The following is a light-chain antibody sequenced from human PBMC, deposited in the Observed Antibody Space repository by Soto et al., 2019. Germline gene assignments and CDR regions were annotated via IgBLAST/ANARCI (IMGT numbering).Light chain of an antibody. CDR2: WAS. V-gene: IGKV4-1*01. J-gene: IGKJ2*01. CDR3: QQYYSSPYT. Sequence: DVVVTQSPDSLPVSLGERATINCKSSQSVLYSSNHKNYLAWYQQKPGQSPKLLIYWASTRESGVPDRFSGSGSGTDFTLTISSLQAEDVAVYYCQQYYSSPYTFGQGTKLEIK. CDR1: QSVLYSSNHKNY.